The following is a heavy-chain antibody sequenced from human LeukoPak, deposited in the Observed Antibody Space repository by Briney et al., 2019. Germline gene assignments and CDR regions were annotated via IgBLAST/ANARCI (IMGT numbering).Heavy chain of an antibody. CDR3: ARDWWLRGGTVDTAMVSYYYYMDV. CDR2: INPNSGGT. CDR1: GYTFTGYY. D-gene: IGHD5-18*01. J-gene: IGHJ6*03. Sequence: ASVKVSCKASGYTFTGYYMHWVRQAPGQGLEWMGWINPNSGGTNYAQKFQGRVTMTRDTSISTAYMELSRLRSDDTAVYYCARDWWLRGGTVDTAMVSYYYYMDVWGKGTTVTVSS. V-gene: IGHV1-2*02.